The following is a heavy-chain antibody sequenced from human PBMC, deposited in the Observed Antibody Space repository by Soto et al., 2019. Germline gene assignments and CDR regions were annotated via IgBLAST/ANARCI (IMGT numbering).Heavy chain of an antibody. CDR3: ARDRYSSGWLDVFDI. D-gene: IGHD6-25*01. CDR2: IFTGGST. Sequence: GSLRLSCAASGFTVSSNYMSWVRQAPGKGLEWVSVIFTGGSTYYADSVKGRFTISRHSSKNTVYLQMNSLRAEDTAVYYCARDRYSSGWLDVFDIWGQGTMVTVSS. J-gene: IGHJ3*02. CDR1: GFTVSSNY. V-gene: IGHV3-53*04.